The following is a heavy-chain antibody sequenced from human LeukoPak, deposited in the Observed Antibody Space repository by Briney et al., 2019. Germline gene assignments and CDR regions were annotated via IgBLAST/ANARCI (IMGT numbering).Heavy chain of an antibody. Sequence: GASVKVSCKASGYTFTDYYMHWVRQAPGQGLEWMGWISAYNGNTNYAQKLQGRVTMTTDTSTSTAYMELRSLRSDDTAVYYCARDRGPYSSGWLVYFDYWGQGTLVTVSS. V-gene: IGHV1-18*04. J-gene: IGHJ4*02. D-gene: IGHD6-19*01. CDR1: GYTFTDYY. CDR3: ARDRGPYSSGWLVYFDY. CDR2: ISAYNGNT.